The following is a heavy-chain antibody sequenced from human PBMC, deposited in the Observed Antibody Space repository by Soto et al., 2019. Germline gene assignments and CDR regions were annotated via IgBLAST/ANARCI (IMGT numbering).Heavy chain of an antibody. D-gene: IGHD3-10*01. CDR3: ARYGSGKFYSYYMDV. Sequence: KPSETLSLTCTVSGGSISSGGYYWSWIRHHPGKGLDWIGYIYYSGSTYYNPSLKSRVTISVDTSKNQFSLKLSSVTAADTAVYYCARYGSGKFYSYYMDVCGKGTTLTVYS. CDR2: IYYSGST. CDR1: GGSISSGGYY. V-gene: IGHV4-31*03. J-gene: IGHJ6*03.